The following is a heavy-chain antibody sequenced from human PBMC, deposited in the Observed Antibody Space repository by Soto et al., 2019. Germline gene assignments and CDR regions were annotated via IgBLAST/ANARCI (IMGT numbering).Heavy chain of an antibody. V-gene: IGHV3-74*01. J-gene: IGHJ5*02. D-gene: IGHD3-10*01. CDR3: ARVKSGSYDWFDP. CDR1: GFIFSTYW. Sequence: EVQLVESGGGLGQPGGSLRLSCAASGFIFSTYWMHWVRQVPGKGLAWVSRINTDGSRTSYADSVKGRFTISRDNAKNTVYLQTNSLRAEDTAVDFCARVKSGSYDWFDPWGQGTLVTVSS. CDR2: INTDGSRT.